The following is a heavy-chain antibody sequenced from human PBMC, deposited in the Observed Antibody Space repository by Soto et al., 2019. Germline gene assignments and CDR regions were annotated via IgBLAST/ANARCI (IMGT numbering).Heavy chain of an antibody. CDR1: GGSFSGYY. CDR3: ARVQWFGMDGRY. J-gene: IGHJ4*02. Sequence: QVQLQQWGAGLLKPSETLSLTCAVYGGSFSGYYWSWIRQPPGKGLEWIGEINHSGSTIYNPSLECRVTISVDTSKNQFSLKLSSVTAADTAVYYCARVQWFGMDGRYWGQGTLVTVSS. CDR2: INHSGST. V-gene: IGHV4-34*02. D-gene: IGHD3-10*01.